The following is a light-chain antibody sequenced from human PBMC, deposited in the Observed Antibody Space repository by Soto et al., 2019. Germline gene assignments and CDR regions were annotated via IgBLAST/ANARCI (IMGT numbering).Light chain of an antibody. J-gene: IGLJ2*01. CDR1: STDVGGYDQ. V-gene: IGLV2-14*01. Sequence: QSALPQPASVSESAGQSITISCTGTSTDVGGYDQVSWYQQHPGKAPKLIIYEVTDRPSGVSNRFSGSKSGITASLTISGLQAEDEAEYYCSSYSNSNTYVVFGGGTKVTVL. CDR2: EVT. CDR3: SSYSNSNTYVV.